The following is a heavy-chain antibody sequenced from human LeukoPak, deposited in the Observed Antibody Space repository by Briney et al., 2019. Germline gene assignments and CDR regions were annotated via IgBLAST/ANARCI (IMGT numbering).Heavy chain of an antibody. Sequence: SETLSLTCTVPGGSISSYHWSWIRQPPGKGLEWIGYIYYSGSINYNPSLKSRVTISVDTSKNQFSLKLTSVTAADTAVYYCARHSGSYYDFDYWGQGTLVTVSS. J-gene: IGHJ4*02. D-gene: IGHD1-26*01. CDR2: IYYSGSI. CDR3: ARHSGSYYDFDY. CDR1: GGSISSYH. V-gene: IGHV4-59*08.